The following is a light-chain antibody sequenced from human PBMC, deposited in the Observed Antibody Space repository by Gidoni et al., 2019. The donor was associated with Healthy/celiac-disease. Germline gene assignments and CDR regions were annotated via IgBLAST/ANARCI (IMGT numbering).Light chain of an antibody. J-gene: IGLJ2*01. CDR2: QAS. V-gene: IGLV3-1*01. Sequence: SYELTQPPSVSVSPGQTASITCSGDKVGDKYACWYQQKPGQSPVLVIYQASKRPSGIPERFSGSNSGNTATLIISGTQAMDEADYYCQAWDSSTVVFGGGTKLTVL. CDR3: QAWDSSTVV. CDR1: KVGDKY.